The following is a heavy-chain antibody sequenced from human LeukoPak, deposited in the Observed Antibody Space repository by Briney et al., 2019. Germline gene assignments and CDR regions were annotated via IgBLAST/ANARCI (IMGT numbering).Heavy chain of an antibody. CDR2: IYYSGST. J-gene: IGHJ4*02. D-gene: IGHD5-12*01. V-gene: IGHV4-31*03. CDR3: ARAREWLRFFDY. Sequence: SETLSLTCTVSGGSISSGGYYWSWIRQHPGKGLEWIGYIYYSGSTYYNPSLKSRVTISVDTSKNQFSLKLSSVTAADTALYYCARAREWLRFFDYWGQGTLVTVSS. CDR1: GGSISSGGYY.